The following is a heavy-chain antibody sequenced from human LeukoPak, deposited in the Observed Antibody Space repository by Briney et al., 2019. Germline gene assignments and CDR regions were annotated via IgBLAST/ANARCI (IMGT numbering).Heavy chain of an antibody. CDR1: GGSISSSSYY. CDR2: IYYSGST. J-gene: IGHJ4*02. D-gene: IGHD6-6*01. Sequence: SETLSLTCTVSGGSISSSSYYWSWIRQPPGKGLEWIGYIYYSGSTNYNPSHKSRVTISVDTSKNQFSLKLSSVTAADTAVYYCARGSPSSPLDYWGQGTLVTVSS. CDR3: ARGSPSSPLDY. V-gene: IGHV4-61*01.